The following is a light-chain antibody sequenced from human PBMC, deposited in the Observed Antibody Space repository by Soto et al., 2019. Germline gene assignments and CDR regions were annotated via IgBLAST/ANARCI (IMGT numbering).Light chain of an antibody. V-gene: IGKV4-1*01. Sequence: DIVMTQSPDSLAVSLGERATINCKSSQSVLYSSNNKNYLAWYQQKPGQPPKLLIYWASTRESGVPDRFSGSGSGTDFTLTLSRLQAEDVAVYYCQQYYGLPLTFGGGTNVEIK. CDR3: QQYYGLPLT. J-gene: IGKJ4*01. CDR2: WAS. CDR1: QSVLYSSNNKNY.